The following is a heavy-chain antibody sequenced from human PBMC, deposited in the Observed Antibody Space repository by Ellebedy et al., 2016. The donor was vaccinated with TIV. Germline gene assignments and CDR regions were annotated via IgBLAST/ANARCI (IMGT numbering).Heavy chain of an antibody. CDR1: GFTFSSYG. V-gene: IGHV3-48*02. J-gene: IGHJ6*02. CDR2: ISSSSSTI. D-gene: IGHD3-10*01. CDR3: ARDTMVRGVIITDYYYYGMDV. Sequence: GGSLRLSCAASGFTFSSYGMHWVRQAPGKGLEWVSYISSSSSTIYYADSVKGRFTISRDNAKNSLYPQMNSLRDEDTAVYYCARDTMVRGVIITDYYYYGMDVWGQGTTVTVSS.